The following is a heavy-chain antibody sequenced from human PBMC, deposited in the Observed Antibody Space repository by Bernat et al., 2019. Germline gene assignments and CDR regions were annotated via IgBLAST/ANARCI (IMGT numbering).Heavy chain of an antibody. V-gene: IGHV3-23*01. CDR3: AKDYRLVRRGVIILYYFDY. CDR1: GFTFSSYA. D-gene: IGHD3-10*01. Sequence: EVQLLESGGGLVQPGGSLRLSCAASGFTFSSYAMSWVRQAPGKGLEWVPAISGSGGSTYYADSVKGRFTISRDNSKNTLYLQMNSLRAEDTAVYYCAKDYRLVRRGVIILYYFDYWGQGTLVTVSS. J-gene: IGHJ4*02. CDR2: ISGSGGST.